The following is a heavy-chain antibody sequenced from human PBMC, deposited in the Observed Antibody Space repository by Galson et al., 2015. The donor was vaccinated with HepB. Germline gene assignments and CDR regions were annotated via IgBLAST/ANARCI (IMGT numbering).Heavy chain of an antibody. Sequence: SLRLSCAASGFTFSNYAIIWIRQAPGRGLEWISGVSGSGGSTYYADSVRGRFTISRDNSKNTVYLEIKRLRDEDTAVYYCAKTLTAFFVPYNWFDPWGQGTLVTVSS. CDR3: AKTLTAFFVPYNWFDP. D-gene: IGHD4-11*01. CDR2: VSGSGGST. V-gene: IGHV3-23*01. J-gene: IGHJ5*02. CDR1: GFTFSNYA.